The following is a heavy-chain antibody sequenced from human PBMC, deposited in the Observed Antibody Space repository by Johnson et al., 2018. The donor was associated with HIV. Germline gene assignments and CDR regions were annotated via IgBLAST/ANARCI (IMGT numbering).Heavy chain of an antibody. CDR1: GISFSSYW. V-gene: IGHV3-9*01. D-gene: IGHD3-10*01. J-gene: IGHJ3*02. CDR3: AKDAGTYHPFDAVDI. CDR2: ISWNSGSI. Sequence: LLVESGGGLVKPGGSLRLSCAASGISFSSYWMHWVRQAPGKGLAWVSGISWNSGSIGYADSVRGRFTISRDNSKNTLYLQMNSLRVEDTAIYYCAKDAGTYHPFDAVDIWGQGTMVTVSS.